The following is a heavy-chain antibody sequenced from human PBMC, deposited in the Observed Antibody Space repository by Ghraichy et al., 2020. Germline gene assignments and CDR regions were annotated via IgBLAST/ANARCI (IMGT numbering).Heavy chain of an antibody. J-gene: IGHJ4*02. D-gene: IGHD3-22*01. Sequence: GGSRRLSCAASGFTFSSYSMNWVRQAPGKGLEWVSYISSSSSTIYYADSVKGRFTISRDNAKNSLYLQMNSLRDEDTAVYYCARDLYRGYYDSSGYYYEGSNFDYWGQGTLVTVSS. CDR3: ARDLYRGYYDSSGYYYEGSNFDY. CDR2: ISSSSSTI. CDR1: GFTFSSYS. V-gene: IGHV3-48*02.